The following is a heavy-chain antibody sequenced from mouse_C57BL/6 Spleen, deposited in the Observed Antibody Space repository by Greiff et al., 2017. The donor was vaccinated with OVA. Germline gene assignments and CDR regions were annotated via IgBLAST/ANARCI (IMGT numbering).Heavy chain of an antibody. CDR3: ARHYGIDYYAMDY. J-gene: IGHJ4*01. Sequence: EVLLVESGGGLVQPGGSLKFSCAASGFTFSDYYMYWVRQTPEKRLEWVAYISNGGGSTYYTDTVKGRFTIARDNAKTTLYLQMSRLKSEDTALYSCARHYGIDYYAMDYWGQGTSVTVSS. D-gene: IGHD1-1*01. V-gene: IGHV5-12*01. CDR2: ISNGGGST. CDR1: GFTFSDYY.